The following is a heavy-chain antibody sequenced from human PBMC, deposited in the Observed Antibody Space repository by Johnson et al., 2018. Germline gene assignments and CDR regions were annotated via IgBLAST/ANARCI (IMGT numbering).Heavy chain of an antibody. CDR1: GFTFDDYA. Sequence: VQLVQSGGGLVQPGRSLRLSCAASGFTFDDYAMHWVRQAPGKGLEWVSGISWNSGSIGYADSVKGRFTISRDNAKNSLYLQMNSLRDEDTAVYYCATKIGYSSGWGLFQHWGQGTLVTVSS. V-gene: IGHV3-9*01. D-gene: IGHD6-19*01. CDR3: ATKIGYSSGWGLFQH. CDR2: ISWNSGSI. J-gene: IGHJ1*01.